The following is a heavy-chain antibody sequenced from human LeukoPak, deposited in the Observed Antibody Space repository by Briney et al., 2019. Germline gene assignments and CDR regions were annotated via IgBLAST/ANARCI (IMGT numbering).Heavy chain of an antibody. J-gene: IGHJ4*02. CDR1: GFPFIDYA. CDR2: IRGGSSGGT. D-gene: IGHD2-21*02. V-gene: IGHV3-23*01. CDR3: AKDHAPTPVVTN. Sequence: GGSLRLSCAASGFPFIDYAMSWVRQAPGKGLEWLSVIRGGSSGGTDDADSGTVLFTHSRDNSKNTVDLKMNKLRVADTAIYYCAKDHAPTPVVTNWGQGILVSVSS.